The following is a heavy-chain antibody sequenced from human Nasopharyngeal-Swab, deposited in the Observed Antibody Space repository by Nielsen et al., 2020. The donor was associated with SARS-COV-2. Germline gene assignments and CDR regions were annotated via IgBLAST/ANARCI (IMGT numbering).Heavy chain of an antibody. CDR1: GFMFDNYC. D-gene: IGHD4-11*01. Sequence: SLKISCAASGFMFDNYCMYWVRQAPGKGLEWVSGINWNSASKGYADSVKGRFTISRDNAKNSLYLLMNSLRSEDTALYYCARGTADYSNPSFDYWGQGTLVTVPS. CDR3: ARGTADYSNPSFDY. V-gene: IGHV3-9*01. CDR2: INWNSASK. J-gene: IGHJ4*02.